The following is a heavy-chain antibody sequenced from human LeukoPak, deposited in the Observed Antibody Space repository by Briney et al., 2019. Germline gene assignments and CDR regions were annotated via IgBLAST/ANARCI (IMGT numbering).Heavy chain of an antibody. V-gene: IGHV3-43*02. CDR1: GFTFDDYA. Sequence: GGSLRLSCAASGFTFDDYAMHWVRQVPGKGLEWVSLISGNGGNTYYADSVKGRSTISRDNSKNSLYLQMNSLRTEDTALYYCAKDISNWNSRHFDYWGQGTLVTVSS. CDR2: ISGNGGNT. J-gene: IGHJ4*02. CDR3: AKDISNWNSRHFDY. D-gene: IGHD1-7*01.